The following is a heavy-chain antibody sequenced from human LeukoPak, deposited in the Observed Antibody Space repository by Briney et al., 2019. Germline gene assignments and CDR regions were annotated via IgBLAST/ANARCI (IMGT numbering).Heavy chain of an antibody. Sequence: PGGSLRLSCAGSGFTFSNAWMSWVRQAPGKGLEWIGRIKTKSDGGTTAYAAPVKGRFTMSRDDSKNTLYLQMNSLETEDTTLYYCAWHYFDYWGQGTLVTASA. CDR1: GFTFSNAW. V-gene: IGHV3-15*01. CDR2: IKTKSDGGTT. CDR3: AWHYFDY. J-gene: IGHJ4*02.